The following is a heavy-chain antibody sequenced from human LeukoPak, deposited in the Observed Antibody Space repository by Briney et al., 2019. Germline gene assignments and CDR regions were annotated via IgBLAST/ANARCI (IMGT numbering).Heavy chain of an antibody. D-gene: IGHD4-23*01. J-gene: IGHJ3*02. CDR1: GGSISSYYW. CDR3: AHQTFYGGNRAFDI. CDR2: IYWDDDK. Sequence: TLSLTCTVSGGSISSYYWSWIRQPPGKALEWLALIYWDDDKRYSPSLKSRLTITKDTSKNQVVLTMTNMDPVDTATYYCAHQTFYGGNRAFDIWGQGTMVTVSS. V-gene: IGHV2-5*08.